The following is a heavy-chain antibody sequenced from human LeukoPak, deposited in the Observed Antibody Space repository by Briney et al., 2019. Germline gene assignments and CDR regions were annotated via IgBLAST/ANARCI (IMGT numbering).Heavy chain of an antibody. Sequence: PSETLSLTCTVSGGSISSYYWSWIRQPPEKGLKFIGYIYYSGNTNYNPSLKSRVTISVDTSKNQFSLKLSSVTAADTAVYYCARIDTSGYNGYSFDYWGQGTLVTVSS. V-gene: IGHV4-59*12. J-gene: IGHJ4*02. CDR3: ARIDTSGYNGYSFDY. CDR2: IYYSGNT. D-gene: IGHD3-22*01. CDR1: GGSISSYY.